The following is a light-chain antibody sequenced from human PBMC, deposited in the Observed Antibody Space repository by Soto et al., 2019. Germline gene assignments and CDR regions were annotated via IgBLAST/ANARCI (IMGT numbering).Light chain of an antibody. J-gene: IGKJ1*01. CDR3: QQRNNWSWT. CDR1: QSVSSSY. V-gene: IGKV3D-20*02. Sequence: EIVMTQSPATLSLSPGERATLSCRASQSVSSSYLAWYQQKPGQAPRLLIYGASSRATGIPDRFSGSGSGTDFTLTISSLQPEDFAVYYCQQRNNWSWTFGQGTKVDIK. CDR2: GAS.